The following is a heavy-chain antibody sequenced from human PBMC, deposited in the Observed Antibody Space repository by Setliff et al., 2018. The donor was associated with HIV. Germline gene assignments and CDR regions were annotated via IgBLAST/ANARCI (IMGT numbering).Heavy chain of an antibody. CDR3: ARDLHTFMINSYHYYMDV. V-gene: IGHV1-46*01. CDR1: GYIFTSHG. Sequence: ASVKVSCKASGYIFTSHGITWARQAPGQGLEWMGIINPSGDTTIYAQKFQGKVTMTRDTSTSTVYMELSSLRSEDTAVYYCARDLHTFMINSYHYYMDVWGKGTTVTVSS. J-gene: IGHJ6*03. CDR2: INPSGDTT. D-gene: IGHD3-16*01.